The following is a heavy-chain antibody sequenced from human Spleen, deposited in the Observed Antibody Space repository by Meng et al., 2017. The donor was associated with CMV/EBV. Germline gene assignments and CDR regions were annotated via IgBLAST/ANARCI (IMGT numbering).Heavy chain of an antibody. CDR2: ISYDGSNK. D-gene: IGHD6-6*01. CDR3: ARAYTSSLDY. CDR1: GFTFSSYA. Sequence: LTCADSGFTFSSYAMNWFRQAPGKGLEWVAVISYDGSNKYYADSVKGRFTISRDNSKNTLYLQMNSLRPEDTAVYYCARAYTSSLDYWGQGTLVTVSS. V-gene: IGHV3-30*04. J-gene: IGHJ4*02.